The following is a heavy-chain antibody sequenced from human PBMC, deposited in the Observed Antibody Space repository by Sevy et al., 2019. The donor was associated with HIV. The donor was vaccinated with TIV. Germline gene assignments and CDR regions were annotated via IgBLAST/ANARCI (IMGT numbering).Heavy chain of an antibody. D-gene: IGHD3-22*01. CDR2: ISRSGSTI. CDR1: GFTFSDYY. Sequence: GESLKISCAASGFTFSDYYMSWIRQAPGKGLEWVSYISRSGSTIYDADSVKGRFTISRDNAKNSLYLQMNSLRAEDTAVYYCARDITYDSSGDLVWGQGTLVTVSS. CDR3: ARDITYDSSGDLV. V-gene: IGHV3-11*01. J-gene: IGHJ4*02.